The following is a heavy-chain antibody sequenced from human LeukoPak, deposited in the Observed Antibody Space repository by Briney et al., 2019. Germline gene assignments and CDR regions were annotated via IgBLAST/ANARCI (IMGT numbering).Heavy chain of an antibody. D-gene: IGHD6-19*01. CDR3: ARVAVAQRGFDY. CDR1: GFNVSRNN. Sequence: GGSLRLSCAASGFNVSRNNMSSVRQAPGKGLEWVSVIHTAGSTYYADSVKGRFTISRDNSKNTLYVQMKSLRAEDTAVYYCARVAVAQRGFDYWGQGTLVTVSS. J-gene: IGHJ4*02. CDR2: IHTAGST. V-gene: IGHV3-53*01.